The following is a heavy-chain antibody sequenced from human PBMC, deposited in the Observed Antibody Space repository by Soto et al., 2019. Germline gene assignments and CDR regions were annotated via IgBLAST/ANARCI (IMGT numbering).Heavy chain of an antibody. V-gene: IGHV1-8*01. J-gene: IGHJ4*02. CDR1: AYTFTSYD. CDR3: ARQGTRVVAAIPIGEYYFDY. CDR2: MNPNSGNT. D-gene: IGHD2-15*01. Sequence: GASVKVSCKAAAYTFTSYDINWVRQATGQGLEWMGWMNPNSGNTGFAQKFQGRVTMTRNTSISTAYMELRSLRSDDTGVYYCARQGTRVVAAIPIGEYYFDYWGQGTLVTVSS.